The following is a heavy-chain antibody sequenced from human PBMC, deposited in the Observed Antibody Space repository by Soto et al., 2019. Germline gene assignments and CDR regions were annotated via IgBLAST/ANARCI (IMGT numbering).Heavy chain of an antibody. D-gene: IGHD3-3*01. Sequence: LRLSCAASGFTFSSYAMSWVRQAPGKGLEWVSAISGSGGSTYYADSVKGRFTISRDNSKNTLYLQMNSLRAEDTAVYYCAKYGSGDFWSGYYYYGMDVWGQGTTVTVSS. CDR1: GFTFSSYA. V-gene: IGHV3-23*01. CDR2: ISGSGGST. CDR3: AKYGSGDFWSGYYYYGMDV. J-gene: IGHJ6*02.